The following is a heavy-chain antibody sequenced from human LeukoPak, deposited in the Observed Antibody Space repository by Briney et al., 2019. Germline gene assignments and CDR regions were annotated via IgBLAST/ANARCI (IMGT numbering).Heavy chain of an antibody. J-gene: IGHJ4*02. V-gene: IGHV3-23*01. D-gene: IGHD6-19*01. CDR2: ISGSGDST. Sequence: GGSLRLSCAASGFIFSSYAMTWVRQAPGKGLEWVSAISGSGDSTYYADSVKGRFTISRDSSKNTLYLQMNSLRAEDTAVYYCAKGTSGWWTEPFDYWGQGTLVAVSS. CDR3: AKGTSGWWTEPFDY. CDR1: GFIFSSYA.